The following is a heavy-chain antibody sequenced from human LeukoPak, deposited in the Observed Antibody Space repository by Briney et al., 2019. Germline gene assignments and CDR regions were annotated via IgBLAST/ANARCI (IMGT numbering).Heavy chain of an antibody. CDR2: ISYDGS. D-gene: IGHD3-16*02. V-gene: IGHV3-30-3*01. Sequence: GGSLRLSCAASGFTFSSYAMHWVRQAPGKGLEWVAVISYDGSNADSVKGRFTISRDNSKNTLYLQMNSLRAEDTAIYYCARCRGLLDPFDYWGQGILVTVSS. CDR1: GFTFSSYA. CDR3: ARCRGLLDPFDY. J-gene: IGHJ4*02.